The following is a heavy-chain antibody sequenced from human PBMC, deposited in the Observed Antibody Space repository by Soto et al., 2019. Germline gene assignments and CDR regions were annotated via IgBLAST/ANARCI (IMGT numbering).Heavy chain of an antibody. J-gene: IGHJ6*02. CDR3: ARLVADPYYYYYGLDV. CDR2: IFSNAER. Sequence: QVTLKESGPVLVKATETLTLTCTVSGFSLTTGRMGVSWIRQPPGKALEWLAHIFSNAERSYNSSLQTRLTISYDTSKGQVVLTMTDVGPLDTVTYYCARLVADPYYYYYGLDVWGPGTTVTVSS. V-gene: IGHV2-26*01. CDR1: GFSLTTGRMG.